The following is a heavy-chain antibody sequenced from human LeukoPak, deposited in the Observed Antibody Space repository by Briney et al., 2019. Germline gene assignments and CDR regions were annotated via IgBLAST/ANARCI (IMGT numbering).Heavy chain of an antibody. V-gene: IGHV3-21*01. J-gene: IGHJ4*02. Sequence: GGSLRLSGAASGFTFSSYSMNWVRQAPGKGLEWVSSISSSSSYIYYADSVKGRFTISRDNAKNSLYLQMNSLRAEDTAVYYCARDPTSHGSGTSYWGQGTLVTVSS. D-gene: IGHD3-10*01. CDR2: ISSSSSYI. CDR3: ARDPTSHGSGTSY. CDR1: GFTFSSYS.